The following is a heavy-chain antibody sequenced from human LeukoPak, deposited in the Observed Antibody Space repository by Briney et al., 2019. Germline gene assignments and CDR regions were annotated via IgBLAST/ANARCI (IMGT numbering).Heavy chain of an antibody. CDR2: ISWNSGSI. Sequence: GGSLRLSCAASGFTFDDYAMHWVRQAPGKGLEWVSGISWNSGSIGYADSVKGRFTISRVNAKNSLYLQMNSLRAEDTALYYCAKDTVGRYYGMDVWGQGTTVTVSS. CDR3: AKDTVGRYYGMDV. CDR1: GFTFDDYA. V-gene: IGHV3-9*01. J-gene: IGHJ6*02. D-gene: IGHD4-23*01.